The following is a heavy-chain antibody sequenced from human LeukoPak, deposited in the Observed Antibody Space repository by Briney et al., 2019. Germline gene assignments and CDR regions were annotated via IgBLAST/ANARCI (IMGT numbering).Heavy chain of an antibody. CDR2: ISWNSGSI. CDR3: ASPYRGYSYGAAY. J-gene: IGHJ4*02. V-gene: IGHV3-9*01. Sequence: GGSLRLSCAASGFTFDDYAMHWVRQAPGKGLEWVSGISWNSGSIGYADSVKGRFTISRDNAKNSLYLQMNSLRAEDTALYYCASPYRGYSYGAAYWGQGTLVTVSS. CDR1: GFTFDDYA. D-gene: IGHD5-18*01.